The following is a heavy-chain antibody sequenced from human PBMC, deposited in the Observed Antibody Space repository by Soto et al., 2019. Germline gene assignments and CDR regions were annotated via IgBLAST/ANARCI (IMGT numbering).Heavy chain of an antibody. CDR3: ASRWFGEPSYFDY. CDR1: GGSISSGGYY. V-gene: IGHV4-31*01. CDR2: IYYSGST. J-gene: IGHJ4*02. Sequence: ASETLSLTCTVSGGSISSGGYYWSWIRQHLGKGLEWIGYIYYSGSTYYNPSLKSQVTISVDTSKNQFSLKLSSVTAADTAVYYCASRWFGEPSYFDYWGQGTLVTVSS. D-gene: IGHD3-10*01.